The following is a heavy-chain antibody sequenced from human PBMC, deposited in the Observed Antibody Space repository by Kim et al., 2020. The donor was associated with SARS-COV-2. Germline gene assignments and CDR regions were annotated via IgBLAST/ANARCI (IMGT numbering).Heavy chain of an antibody. CDR3: ARGPYGSGTSLYFFYGMDV. D-gene: IGHD3-10*01. V-gene: IGHV1-69*13. Sequence: SVKVSCKASGGTFSNFVISWVRQAPGQGLEWMGGIIPIFGTADYPQRFQDRVTITADESTTTAYMELRSLRSEDTAVYYCARGPYGSGTSLYFFYGMDVWGQGTTVTVSS. J-gene: IGHJ6*02. CDR1: GGTFSNFV. CDR2: IIPIFGTA.